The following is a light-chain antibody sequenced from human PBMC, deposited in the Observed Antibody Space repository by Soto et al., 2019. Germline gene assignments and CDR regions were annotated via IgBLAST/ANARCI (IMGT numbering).Light chain of an antibody. CDR3: QQSDSVPLT. CDR2: DAS. J-gene: IGKJ4*01. CDR1: QSVSKS. Sequence: DIQITQSPSSLSASVGDRVTISCRTSQSVSKSLNWYQQKPGKAPNLLIYDASNLQSGVPSRFSGSGSGTIFTLIISSLQPEDFATYYCQQSDSVPLTFGGGTKVEIK. V-gene: IGKV1-39*01.